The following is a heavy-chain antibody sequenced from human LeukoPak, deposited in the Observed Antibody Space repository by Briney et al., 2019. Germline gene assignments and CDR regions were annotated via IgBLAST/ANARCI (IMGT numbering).Heavy chain of an antibody. CDR2: IRYDGSNE. J-gene: IGHJ4*02. D-gene: IGHD4-23*01. CDR3: AKDVGGGNSASDY. V-gene: IGHV3-30*02. CDR1: GFTFSSYS. Sequence: GGSLRLSCAASGFTFSSYSMNWVRQAPGKGLEWVAFIRYDGSNEYYADSVKGQFTISRDNSKNTLYLQMNSLRAEDTAVYYCAKDVGGGNSASDYWGQGTLVTVSS.